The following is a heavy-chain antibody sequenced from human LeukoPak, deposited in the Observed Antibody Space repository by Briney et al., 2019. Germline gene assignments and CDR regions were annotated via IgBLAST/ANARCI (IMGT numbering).Heavy chain of an antibody. V-gene: IGHV3-23*01. CDR1: GFIFSIYS. D-gene: IGHD6-6*01. Sequence: GGSLRLSCAASGFIFSIYSMNWVRQAPGKGLEWVSAISGSGGSTYYADSVKGRFTISRDNSKNTLYLQMNSLRAEDTAVYYCANHGRWQLVGGAFDIWGQGTMVTVSS. CDR2: ISGSGGST. J-gene: IGHJ3*02. CDR3: ANHGRWQLVGGAFDI.